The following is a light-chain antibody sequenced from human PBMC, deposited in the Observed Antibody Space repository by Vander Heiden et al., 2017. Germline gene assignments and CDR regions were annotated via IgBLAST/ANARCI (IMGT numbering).Light chain of an antibody. CDR2: RAS. Sequence: AIPMTQSPSSLSASVGDRVSITCPANQDTGSDLGCDQQRPGKALKLRIYRASSLQSGGPSRCSGSGSGTDFTLTISSLQPEDFATDYCRQEYHQPLTFGGGTRVEI. V-gene: IGKV1-6*01. CDR3: RQEYHQPLT. J-gene: IGKJ4*01. CDR1: QDTGSD.